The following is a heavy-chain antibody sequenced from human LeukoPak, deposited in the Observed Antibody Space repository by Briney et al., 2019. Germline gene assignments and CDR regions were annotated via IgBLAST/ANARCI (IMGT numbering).Heavy chain of an antibody. V-gene: IGHV4-39*01. CDR1: GGSISSSLYY. CDR3: ARLSIEARPTFYFDY. J-gene: IGHJ4*02. D-gene: IGHD6-6*01. Sequence: PSETLSLTCFVSGGSISSSLYYWGWLRQPPGKGLEWIGSIYYSGSTYYSPSLKSRVTISVDTSKNQFSLRLGSVTAADTAVYYCARLSIEARPTFYFDYWGQGTLVTVSS. CDR2: IYYSGST.